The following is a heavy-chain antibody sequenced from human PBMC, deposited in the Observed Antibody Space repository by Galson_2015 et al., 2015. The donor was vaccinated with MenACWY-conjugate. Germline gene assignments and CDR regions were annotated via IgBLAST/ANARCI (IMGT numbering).Heavy chain of an antibody. D-gene: IGHD3-22*01. CDR3: ARGLEMYYDSSGYDY. J-gene: IGHJ4*02. Sequence: SVKVSCKASGYTFTNYGISWVRQAPGQGLEWMGWISAYNGNTNYAQKFQGRVTMTTDTSTSTAYMELRSLRSDDTAVYYCARGLEMYYDSSGYDYWGQGTLVTVSS. CDR1: GYTFTNYG. CDR2: ISAYNGNT. V-gene: IGHV1-18*01.